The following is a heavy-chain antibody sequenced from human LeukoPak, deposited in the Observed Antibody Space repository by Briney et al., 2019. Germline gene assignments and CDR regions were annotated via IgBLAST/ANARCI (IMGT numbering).Heavy chain of an antibody. Sequence: SQTLSLTCAVSGGSISSGGYSWSWIRQPPGKGLEWIGYIYHSGSTYYNPSLKSRVTISVDTSKNQFSLKLSSVTAADTAVYYCARDATSIAARRGYYYMDVWGKGTTVTVSS. V-gene: IGHV4-30-2*01. CDR1: GGSISSGGYS. J-gene: IGHJ6*03. CDR3: ARDATSIAARRGYYYMDV. D-gene: IGHD6-6*01. CDR2: IYHSGST.